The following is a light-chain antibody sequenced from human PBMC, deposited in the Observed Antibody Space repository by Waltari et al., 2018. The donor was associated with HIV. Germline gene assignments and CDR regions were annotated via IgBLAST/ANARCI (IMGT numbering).Light chain of an antibody. V-gene: IGLV1-44*01. Sequence: APKLLIFSNNQHPSGVPARFSGSKSGSAASLAISGLHPDDEAFYHCATWDDTLSGTVFGGGTKLTVL. CDR2: SNN. J-gene: IGLJ3*02. CDR3: ATWDDTLSGTV.